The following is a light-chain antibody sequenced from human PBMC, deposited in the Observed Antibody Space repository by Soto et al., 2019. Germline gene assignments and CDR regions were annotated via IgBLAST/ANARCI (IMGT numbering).Light chain of an antibody. Sequence: QSLLTQPRSVSGSRGQSFSISCTGTISDVGGYHYVSWYQYHPGKAPELIIHDVNKRPSGVPDRFSGSKSGNTASLTISGLQAEDEAEYYCGSYGGSYNLVFGGGTKVTVL. J-gene: IGLJ3*02. CDR1: ISDVGGYHY. V-gene: IGLV2-11*01. CDR3: GSYGGSYNLV. CDR2: DVN.